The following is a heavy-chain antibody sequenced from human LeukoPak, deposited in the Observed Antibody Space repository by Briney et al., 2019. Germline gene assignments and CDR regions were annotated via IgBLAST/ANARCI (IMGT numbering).Heavy chain of an antibody. D-gene: IGHD3-22*01. Sequence: PGGSLGLSCAASGFTFSSYGMHWVRQAPGKGLEWVAVISYDGSNKYYADSVKGRFTISRDNSKNTLYLQMNSLRAEDTAVYYCATYYYDSSGYPPSDYWGQGTLVTVSS. V-gene: IGHV3-30*03. CDR3: ATYYYDSSGYPPSDY. CDR2: ISYDGSNK. J-gene: IGHJ4*02. CDR1: GFTFSSYG.